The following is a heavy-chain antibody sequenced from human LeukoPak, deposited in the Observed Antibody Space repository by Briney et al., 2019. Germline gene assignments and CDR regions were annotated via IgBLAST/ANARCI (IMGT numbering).Heavy chain of an antibody. J-gene: IGHJ4*02. V-gene: IGHV4-38-2*02. CDR2: IYYSGST. CDR3: ARDGSGSWTEWPYFDY. Sequence: SETLSLTCTVSGYSISSNYYWGWMRQPPGKGREWIGGIYYSGSTYYNPSLKSRVTISVDTSKNQFSLKLSSVTAADTAVYYCARDGSGSWTEWPYFDYWGQGTLVTVSS. CDR1: GYSISSNYY. D-gene: IGHD1-26*01.